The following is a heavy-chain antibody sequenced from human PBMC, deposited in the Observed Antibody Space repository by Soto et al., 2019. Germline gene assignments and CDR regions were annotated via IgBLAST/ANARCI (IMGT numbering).Heavy chain of an antibody. J-gene: IGHJ4*02. V-gene: IGHV3-11*05. Sequence: VQLVESGGGLVKPGGSLRVSCVVSGFTFSDHYMSWIRQAPGKGLEGISYSSSNSGHTNYADSVKGRFTISRDNAKNSLYLQLGSLRAEDTAVYSCAKTDSVAATFDHCGQGTLVTVSS. D-gene: IGHD5-12*01. CDR2: SSSNSGHT. CDR3: AKTDSVAATFDH. CDR1: GFTFSDHY.